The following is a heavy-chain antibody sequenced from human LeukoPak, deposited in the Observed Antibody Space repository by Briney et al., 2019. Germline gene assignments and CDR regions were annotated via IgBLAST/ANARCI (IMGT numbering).Heavy chain of an antibody. CDR3: AKDTHLRPGGAFDI. J-gene: IGHJ3*02. CDR1: GFTFSSYA. D-gene: IGHD5/OR15-5a*01. V-gene: IGHV3-23*01. CDR2: ISGSGGST. Sequence: PGGSLRLSRAASGFTFSSYAMSWVRQAPGKGLEWVSAISGSGGSTYYADSVKGRFTIPRDNSKNTLYLQMNSLRAEDTAVYYCAKDTHLRPGGAFDIWGQGTMVTVSS.